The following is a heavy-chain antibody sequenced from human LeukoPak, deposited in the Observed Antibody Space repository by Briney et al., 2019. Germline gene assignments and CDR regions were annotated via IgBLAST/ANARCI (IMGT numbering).Heavy chain of an antibody. CDR2: IYPSDSDT. Sequence: GESLKISCKGSGYSFTSDWIGWVRQMPGKGLEWMGIIYPSDSDTRYSPSFQGQVSIPADKSISTAYLQWTGLKASDTAMYYCARAVVSSGYHPDYFDYWGQGTLVTVSS. D-gene: IGHD3-22*01. J-gene: IGHJ4*02. CDR1: GYSFTSDW. CDR3: ARAVVSSGYHPDYFDY. V-gene: IGHV5-51*01.